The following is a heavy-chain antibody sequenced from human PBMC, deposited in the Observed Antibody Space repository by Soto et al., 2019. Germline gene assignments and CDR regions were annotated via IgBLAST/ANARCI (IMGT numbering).Heavy chain of an antibody. D-gene: IGHD6-13*01. V-gene: IGHV3-23*01. J-gene: IGHJ5*02. CDR2: ISGSGGST. CDR3: AIEFSSSWYMDWFDP. Sequence: GGSLRLSCAASGFTFSSYAMSWVRHAPGKGLEWVSAISGSGGSTYYADSVKGRFTISRDNSKNTLYLQMNSLRAEDTAVYYCAIEFSSSWYMDWFDPWGQGTLVTVSS. CDR1: GFTFSSYA.